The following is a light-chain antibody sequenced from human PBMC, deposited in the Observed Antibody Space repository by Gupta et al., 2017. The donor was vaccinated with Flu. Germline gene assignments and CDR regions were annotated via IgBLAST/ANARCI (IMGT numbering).Light chain of an antibody. J-gene: IGKJ1*01. CDR1: QSVSST. CDR2: GAS. V-gene: IGKV3-15*01. Sequence: IVMTQSPATLSVSPGERATLYCTASQSVSSTLAWDHQNPGQAPRLLIYGASTRATGIPARFSGSGSGTEFTLTITRLQSEDFAVYSCQQYNNWPPLTFGAGTKVELK. CDR3: QQYNNWPPLT.